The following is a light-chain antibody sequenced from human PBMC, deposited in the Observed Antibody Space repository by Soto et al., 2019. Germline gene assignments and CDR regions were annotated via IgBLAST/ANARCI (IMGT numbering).Light chain of an antibody. V-gene: IGKV3-15*01. J-gene: IGKJ4*01. CDR1: QSVDSN. CDR2: GAS. Sequence: EIMMTQSPATLSVSPGERATLSCWASQSVDSNLAWYQQKPGQAPRLLMYGASTRATGIPARFSGSGSGTEFTLTISSLQSEDFAVYYCQQYNKWPPLTFGGGTKVEIK. CDR3: QQYNKWPPLT.